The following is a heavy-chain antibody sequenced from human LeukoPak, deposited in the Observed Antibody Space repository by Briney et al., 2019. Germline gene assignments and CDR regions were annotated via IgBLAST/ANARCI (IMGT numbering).Heavy chain of an antibody. J-gene: IGHJ4*02. Sequence: TSETLSLTCTVSGGSISSGSYYWSWIRQPVGKGLEWIGRIYTSGSTNYNPSLKSRVTISVDTSKNQFSLKLSSVTAADTAVYYCARQGAAAGTGSDYWGQGTLVTVSS. CDR2: IYTSGST. D-gene: IGHD6-13*01. V-gene: IGHV4-61*02. CDR1: GGSISSGSYY. CDR3: ARQGAAAGTGSDY.